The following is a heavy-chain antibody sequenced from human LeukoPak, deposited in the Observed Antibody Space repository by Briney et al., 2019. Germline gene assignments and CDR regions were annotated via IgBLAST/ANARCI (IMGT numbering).Heavy chain of an antibody. CDR1: GFTFSSYA. CDR2: VSSTSINI. D-gene: IGHD4-17*01. CDR3: VRSGLRPLDS. J-gene: IGHJ4*02. Sequence: GGSLRLSCAASGFTFSSYAMSWVRQAPGKGLEWVSSVSSTSINIDYADSVKGRFTISSDNTKNSVSLQMNSLTVEDTAVYYCVRSGLRPLDSWGQGTLVAVSS. V-gene: IGHV3-21*06.